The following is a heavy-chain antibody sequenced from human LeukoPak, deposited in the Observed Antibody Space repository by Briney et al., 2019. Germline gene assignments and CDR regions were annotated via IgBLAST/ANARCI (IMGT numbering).Heavy chain of an antibody. CDR3: AKGGSYFAFDY. J-gene: IGHJ4*02. Sequence: PGRSLRLSCAPSGFTFDDYAMHWVRQAPGKGLEWVSGISWNSGSIGYADPVKGRFTISRDNAKNSPYLQMNSLRAEDTALYYCAKGGSYFAFDYWGQGTLVTVSS. CDR1: GFTFDDYA. D-gene: IGHD1-26*01. CDR2: ISWNSGSI. V-gene: IGHV3-9*01.